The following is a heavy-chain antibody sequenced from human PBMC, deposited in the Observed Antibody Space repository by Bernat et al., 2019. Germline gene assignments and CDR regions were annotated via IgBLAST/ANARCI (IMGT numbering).Heavy chain of an antibody. CDR1: GFTVSSNY. CDR2: SYSGRST. D-gene: IGHD1-26*01. Sequence: EVQLVESGGGLVQPGGSLRLSCAASGFTVSSNYMSWVRQAPGKGLEWVSVSYSGRSTYYADSVKGRFTISRDNSKSTLYLQMNGLRAEDTAVYYCAQTYSGSYYLSDAFDIWGQGTMVTGSS. CDR3: AQTYSGSYYLSDAFDI. V-gene: IGHV3-66*01. J-gene: IGHJ3*02.